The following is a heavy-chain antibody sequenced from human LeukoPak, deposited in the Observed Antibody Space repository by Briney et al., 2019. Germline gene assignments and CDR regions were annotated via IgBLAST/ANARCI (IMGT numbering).Heavy chain of an antibody. CDR3: ARIWAEFQLVSDF. Sequence: GASVKVACKGSGYTFNSYLISWVRQVPGPGLAWMGWISGHNGNTDYAQKFKDRVTLTTDTSTTTAYMELRSLTSDDTAVYYCARIWAEFQLVSDFCGQGTQVTVSP. J-gene: IGHJ4*02. CDR1: GYTFNSYL. V-gene: IGHV1-18*01. CDR2: ISGHNGNT. D-gene: IGHD3-10*01.